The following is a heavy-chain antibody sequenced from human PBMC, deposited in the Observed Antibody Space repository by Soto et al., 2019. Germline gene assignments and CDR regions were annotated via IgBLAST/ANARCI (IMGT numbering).Heavy chain of an antibody. CDR2: IYPGDSDT. CDR3: ARSDYYDSSGSLRGSWFDP. Sequence: GESLKISCKGSGYSFTSYWIGWVRQMPGKGLEWMGIIYPGDSDTRYSPSFQGQVTISADKSISTAYLQWSSLKASDTATYYCARSDYYDSSGSLRGSWFDPWGQGTLVTVSS. CDR1: GYSFTSYW. V-gene: IGHV5-51*01. J-gene: IGHJ5*02. D-gene: IGHD3-22*01.